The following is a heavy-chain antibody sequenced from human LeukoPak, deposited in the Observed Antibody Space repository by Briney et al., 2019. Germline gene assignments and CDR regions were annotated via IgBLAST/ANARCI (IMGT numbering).Heavy chain of an antibody. CDR1: GFNVSSNY. CDR2: IYRGGST. D-gene: IGHD4-23*01. CDR3: ARVGNSNRYGMDV. J-gene: IGHJ6*02. V-gene: IGHV3-66*01. Sequence: PGGSLRLSCEAPGFNVSSNYMSWVRQAPGKGLEWVSVIYRGGSTCYAGSVKGRFIISRDNSKNTLYLQMNSLRTEDTGAYYCARVGNSNRYGMDVWGQGTTVTVSS.